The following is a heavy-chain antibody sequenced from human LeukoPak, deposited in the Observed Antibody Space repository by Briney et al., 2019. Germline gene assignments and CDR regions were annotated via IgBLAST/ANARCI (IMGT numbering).Heavy chain of an antibody. V-gene: IGHV6-1*01. CDR1: GDSVSSNSAA. Sequence: QTLSLTCAISGDSVSSNSAAWNWIRQSPSRGLEWLGRTYYRSKWYNDYAVSVKSRITINPDTSKNQFSLQLNSVTPEDTAVYYCARARYYYGSGSYYYYYYMDVWGKGTTVTISS. CDR2: TYYRSKWYN. J-gene: IGHJ6*03. CDR3: ARARYYYGSGSYYYYYYMDV. D-gene: IGHD3-10*01.